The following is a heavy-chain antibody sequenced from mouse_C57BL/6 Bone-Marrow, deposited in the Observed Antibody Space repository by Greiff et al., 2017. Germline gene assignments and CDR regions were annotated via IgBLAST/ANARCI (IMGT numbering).Heavy chain of an antibody. CDR2: IDPENGDT. J-gene: IGHJ3*01. CDR1: GFNIKDDY. CDR3: TTLLRFAY. Sequence: VQLQQSGAELVRPGASVKSSCTASGFNIKDDYMHWVKQRPEQGLEWIGWIDPENGDTEYASKFQGKATITADTSSNTAYLQLSSLTSEDTAVYYCTTLLRFAYWGQGTLVTVSA. D-gene: IGHD1-1*01. V-gene: IGHV14-4*01.